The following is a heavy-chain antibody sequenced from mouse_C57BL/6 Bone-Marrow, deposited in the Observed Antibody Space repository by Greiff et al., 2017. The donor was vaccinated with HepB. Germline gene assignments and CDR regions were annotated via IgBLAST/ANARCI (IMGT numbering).Heavy chain of an antibody. Sequence: VQLQQPGAELVRPGSSVKLSCKASGYTFTSYWMHWVKQRPIQGLEWIGNIDPSDSETHYNQKFKDKATLTVDKSSSTAYMQLSSLTSEDSAVYYCARSGYSGSSSSYYFDYWGQGTTLTVSS. J-gene: IGHJ2*01. D-gene: IGHD1-1*01. CDR2: IDPSDSET. V-gene: IGHV1-52*01. CDR1: GYTFTSYW. CDR3: ARSGYSGSSSSYYFDY.